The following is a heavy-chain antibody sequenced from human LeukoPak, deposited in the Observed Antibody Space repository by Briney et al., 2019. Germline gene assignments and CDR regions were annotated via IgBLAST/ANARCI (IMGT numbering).Heavy chain of an antibody. J-gene: IGHJ1*01. CDR3: AGSVGQQLVPEYFQH. CDR1: GFTFSDYY. CDR2: ISSSGSTI. Sequence: GGSLRLSCAASGFTFSDYYMSWIRQAPGKGLEWVSYISSSGSTIYYADSVKGRFTISRDNAKNSLYLQMNSLRAEDTAVYYCAGSVGQQLVPEYFQHWGQGPLVTVSS. D-gene: IGHD6-13*01. V-gene: IGHV3-11*04.